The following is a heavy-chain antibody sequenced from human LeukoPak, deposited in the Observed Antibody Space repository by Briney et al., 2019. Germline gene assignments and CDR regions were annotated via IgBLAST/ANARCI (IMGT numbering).Heavy chain of an antibody. Sequence: PSETLSLTCTVSGGSISSSSYYWGWIRQPPGKGLECIGSIYYSGSTYYNPSLKSRVTISVDTSKNQFSLKLSSVTAADTAVYYCARDSLAAMFRSGVAYDYWGQGTLVTVSS. CDR1: GGSISSSSYY. J-gene: IGHJ4*02. D-gene: IGHD3-10*02. CDR3: ARDSLAAMFRSGVAYDY. CDR2: IYYSGST. V-gene: IGHV4-39*07.